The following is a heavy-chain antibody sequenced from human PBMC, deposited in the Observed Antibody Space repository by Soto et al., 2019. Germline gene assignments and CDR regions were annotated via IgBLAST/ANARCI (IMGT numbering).Heavy chain of an antibody. V-gene: IGHV3-48*02. CDR3: VAAFDV. CDR2: ISSSGSTT. CDR1: GLTVSTYN. J-gene: IGHJ3*01. Sequence: GGSLRLSCAASGLTVSTYNMNWVRQAPGKGLEWVSFISSSGSTTYYADSVKGRFAISRDSAKNSLFLQVNSLRDEDTAVYYCVAAFDVWGQGTMVTVSS.